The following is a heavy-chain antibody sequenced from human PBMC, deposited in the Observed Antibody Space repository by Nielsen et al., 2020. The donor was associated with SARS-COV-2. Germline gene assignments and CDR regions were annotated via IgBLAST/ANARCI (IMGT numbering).Heavy chain of an antibody. CDR3: ARVGSYGDPEYLDY. CDR2: IYSGGST. CDR1: GFTVSSNY. D-gene: IGHD4/OR15-4a*01. J-gene: IGHJ4*02. Sequence: GESLKISCAASGFTVSSNYMSWVRQAPGKGLEWVSVIYSGGSTYYADSVKGRFTISRDNARNTLYLQMNSLRVEDTAVYYCARVGSYGDPEYLDYWGQGALVTVSS. V-gene: IGHV3-53*01.